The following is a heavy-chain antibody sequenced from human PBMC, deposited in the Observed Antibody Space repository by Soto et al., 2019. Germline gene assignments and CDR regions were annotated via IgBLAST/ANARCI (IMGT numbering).Heavy chain of an antibody. D-gene: IGHD6-6*01. V-gene: IGHV3-21*01. J-gene: IGHJ4*02. CDR1: GFTFSSYS. Sequence: PGGSLRLFCAASGFTFSSYSMNWVRQAPGKGLEWVSSISSSSSYIYYADSVKGRFTISRDNAKNSLYLQMNSLRAEDTAVYYCARDREQLGSFDYWGQGTLVTVSS. CDR2: ISSSSSYI. CDR3: ARDREQLGSFDY.